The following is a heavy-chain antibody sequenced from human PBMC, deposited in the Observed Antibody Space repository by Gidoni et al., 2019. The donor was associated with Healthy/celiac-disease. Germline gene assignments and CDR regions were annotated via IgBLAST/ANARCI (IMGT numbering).Heavy chain of an antibody. J-gene: IGHJ6*02. V-gene: IGHV3-21*01. CDR2: ISSSSSYI. Sequence: EVQLVEPGGGLVKHGGSRRLPCAASGVTFSSYSMNWVRQAPGKGLEWVSSISSSSSYIYYADSVKGRFPISRDNAKNSLYLQMNSLRAEDTAVYYCARGFPEYYYDSSGYYKGYYYYYGMDVWGQGTTVTVSS. CDR1: GVTFSSYS. CDR3: ARGFPEYYYDSSGYYKGYYYYYGMDV. D-gene: IGHD3-22*01.